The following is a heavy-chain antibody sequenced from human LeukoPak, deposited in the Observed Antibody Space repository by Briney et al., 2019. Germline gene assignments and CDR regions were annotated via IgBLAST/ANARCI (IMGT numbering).Heavy chain of an antibody. CDR2: IYYTGST. V-gene: IGHV4-59*01. J-gene: IGHJ5*02. CDR1: GGSISTYY. Sequence: SSETLSLTCTVSGGSISTYYWSWIRQPPGKGLEWIGYIYYTGSTSYNPSLKSRVTMSLDASKNQFSLELNSVTPADTAVYYCARGGNYWPQWWFDPWGRGTLVSVSS. D-gene: IGHD1-26*01. CDR3: ARGGNYWPQWWFDP.